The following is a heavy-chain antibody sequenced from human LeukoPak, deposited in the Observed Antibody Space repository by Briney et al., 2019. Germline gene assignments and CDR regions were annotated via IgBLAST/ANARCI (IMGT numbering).Heavy chain of an antibody. CDR1: GYTFTGYY. CDR3: ARAGVGAGRYPQDYYYMDV. Sequence: ASVKVSCKASGYTFTGYYIHWVRQAPGQGLEWMGWINPNSGGTNYAQKFQGRVTMTRDTSISTAYMELSRLRSDDTAVYYCARAGVGAGRYPQDYYYMDVWGKGTTVTVSS. V-gene: IGHV1-2*02. CDR2: INPNSGGT. D-gene: IGHD1-26*01. J-gene: IGHJ6*03.